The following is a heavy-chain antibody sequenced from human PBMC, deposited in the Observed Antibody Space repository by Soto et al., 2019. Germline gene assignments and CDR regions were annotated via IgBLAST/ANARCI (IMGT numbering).Heavy chain of an antibody. J-gene: IGHJ4*02. CDR1: GGTFSSYA. Sequence: QVQLVQSGAEVKKPGSSVKVSCKASGGTFSSYAISWVRQAPGQGLEWMGGIIPIFGTANYAQKFQGRVTITADESTSTAYMELSSLRSEDTALYYCGRGPAYCGGDCFFDYWGQGPLVTVSS. CDR2: IIPIFGTA. CDR3: GRGPAYCGGDCFFDY. D-gene: IGHD2-21*02. V-gene: IGHV1-69*01.